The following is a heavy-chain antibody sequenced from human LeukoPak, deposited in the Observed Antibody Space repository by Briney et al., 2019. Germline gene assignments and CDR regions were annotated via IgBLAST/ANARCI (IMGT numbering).Heavy chain of an antibody. Sequence: GGSLRLTCAASGFTFSSYAMSWVRQAPGKGLEWVSAISGSGGSTYYADSVKGRFTISRDNSKNTLYLQMNSLRAEDTAVYYCASRSGSRHYYYYYGMDVWGQGTTVTVSS. D-gene: IGHD3-10*01. CDR3: ASRSGSRHYYYYYGMDV. CDR1: GFTFSSYA. V-gene: IGHV3-23*01. J-gene: IGHJ6*02. CDR2: ISGSGGST.